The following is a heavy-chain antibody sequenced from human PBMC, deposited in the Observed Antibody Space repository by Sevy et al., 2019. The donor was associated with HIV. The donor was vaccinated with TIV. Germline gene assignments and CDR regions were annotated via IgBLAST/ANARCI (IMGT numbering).Heavy chain of an antibody. D-gene: IGHD3-9*01. CDR1: GYTFTSYD. V-gene: IGHV1-8*01. CDR2: MNPNSGNT. J-gene: IGHJ3*02. Sequence: ASLKVSCKASGYTFTSYDINWVRQATGQGLEWMGWMNPNSGNTGYAQKFQGRVTMTRNTSISTAYMELSSLRSEDTAVYYCASSFYDILTGYYKKADAFDIWGQGTMVTVSS. CDR3: ASSFYDILTGYYKKADAFDI.